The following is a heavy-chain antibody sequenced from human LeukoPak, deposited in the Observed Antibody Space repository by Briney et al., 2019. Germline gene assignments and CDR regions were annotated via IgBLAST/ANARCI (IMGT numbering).Heavy chain of an antibody. J-gene: IGHJ3*02. CDR3: ARGKAFDI. CDR1: GFTFSNYW. V-gene: IGHV3-7*01. CDR2: IKQDESEK. Sequence: PGGSLRLPCVASGFTFSNYWMSWVRQVPGKGLEWVANIKQDESEKYYVDSVKGRFTIPRDNAKNSLYLQLNSLRAEDTAVYYCARGKAFDIWGQGTMVTVSS.